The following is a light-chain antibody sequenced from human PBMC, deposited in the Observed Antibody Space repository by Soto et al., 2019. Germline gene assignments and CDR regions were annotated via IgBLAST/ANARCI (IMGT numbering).Light chain of an antibody. J-gene: IGKJ4*01. Sequence: EIVLTQSPATLSLSPGERATLSCRASQTVSSSLAWYQQKPGQAPRLLIYEASNRATGIPARFSGSGSGADFTLAISRLEPEDFALYYCQPHSNLPLTFGGGTKVEIK. CDR2: EAS. CDR1: QTVSSS. V-gene: IGKV3-11*01. CDR3: QPHSNLPLT.